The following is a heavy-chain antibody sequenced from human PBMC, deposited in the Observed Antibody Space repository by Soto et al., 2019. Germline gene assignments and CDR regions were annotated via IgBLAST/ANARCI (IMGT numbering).Heavy chain of an antibody. Sequence: EVQLLESGGTLVQPGGSLRLSCVVSGFSFSSYAMGWVRQAPGKGLEWVSSISGSGGDTYYGDSVKGRFTISRDNSKNTLYLEANRLTAEDTAVYYCAKHRIFGVVTHYFAHWGQGTLVTVSS. V-gene: IGHV3-23*01. CDR3: AKHRIFGVVTHYFAH. J-gene: IGHJ4*02. CDR2: ISGSGGDT. CDR1: GFSFSSYA. D-gene: IGHD3-3*01.